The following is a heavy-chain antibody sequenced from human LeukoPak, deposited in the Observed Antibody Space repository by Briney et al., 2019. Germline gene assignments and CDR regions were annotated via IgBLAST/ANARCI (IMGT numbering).Heavy chain of an antibody. V-gene: IGHV3-30*01. CDR2: ISYDGSNK. CDR3: ARCGLEWFWGLYLPTYYYGMDV. Sequence: QSWGYLRLSCAASGFTFSSYAMHWVRQAQGKGLKWVAVISYDGSNKYYEDSVKGRFTISRDNAKNTLYLQMNSLRAEDTAVYYCARCGLEWFWGLYLPTYYYGMDVWGQGTTVTVSS. J-gene: IGHJ6*02. CDR1: GFTFSSYA. D-gene: IGHD3-3*01.